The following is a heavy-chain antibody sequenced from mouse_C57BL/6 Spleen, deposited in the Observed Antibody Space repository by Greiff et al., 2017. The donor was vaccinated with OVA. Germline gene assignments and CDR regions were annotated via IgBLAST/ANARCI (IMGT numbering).Heavy chain of an antibody. V-gene: IGHV1-42*01. Sequence: VQLQQSGPELVKPGASVKISCKASGYSFTGYYMNWVKQSPEKSLEWIGEINPSTGGTTYNQKFKAKATLTVDKSSSTAYMQLKSLTSEDSAVYYCARDGDDYFFDYWGQGTTLTVSS. CDR1: GYSFTGYY. CDR2: INPSTGGT. CDR3: ARDGDDYFFDY. D-gene: IGHD2-4*01. J-gene: IGHJ2*01.